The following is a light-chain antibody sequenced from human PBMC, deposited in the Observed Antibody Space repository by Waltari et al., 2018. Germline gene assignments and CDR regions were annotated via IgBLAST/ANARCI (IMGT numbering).Light chain of an antibody. CDR3: QQYGSSPYS. Sequence: EIVLTQSPGTLSLSAGERATLSCMASQTLNNNYLAWYQQTPGQSPGLLIFAASKRATGVPDRFSGSGSGTDFTLTISRLEPEDFAMYYCQQYGSSPYSFGQGARVDFK. CDR2: AAS. J-gene: IGKJ2*01. V-gene: IGKV3-20*01. CDR1: QTLNNNY.